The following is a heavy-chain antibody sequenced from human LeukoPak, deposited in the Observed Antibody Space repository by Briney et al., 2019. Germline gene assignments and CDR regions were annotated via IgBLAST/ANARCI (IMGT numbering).Heavy chain of an antibody. D-gene: IGHD2-15*01. Sequence: GGSLRLSCAASGFTFSSYSMNWVRQAPGKGLEWVSYISSSSSTIYYADSVKGRFTISRDNSKNTLYLQMNSLRAEDTAVYYCAKEPCSGGSCYFDYWGQGTLVTVSS. CDR2: ISSSSSTI. CDR1: GFTFSSYS. V-gene: IGHV3-48*01. J-gene: IGHJ4*02. CDR3: AKEPCSGGSCYFDY.